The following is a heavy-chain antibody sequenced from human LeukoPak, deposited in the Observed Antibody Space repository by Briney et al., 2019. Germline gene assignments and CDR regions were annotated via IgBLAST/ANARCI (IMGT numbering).Heavy chain of an antibody. CDR3: ARTVTTGSYYFDY. CDR2: ISGNGGTT. CDR1: AFTLSNYA. Sequence: PGGSLRLSRAGSAFTLSNYAMSWVRQAPGKGLEWVSGISGNGGTTSYTDSVKGRFTISRDNSKDTLYLQMSSLRAEDTAVYYCARTVTTGSYYFDYWGQGTLVTVSS. D-gene: IGHD1-1*01. V-gene: IGHV3-23*01. J-gene: IGHJ4*02.